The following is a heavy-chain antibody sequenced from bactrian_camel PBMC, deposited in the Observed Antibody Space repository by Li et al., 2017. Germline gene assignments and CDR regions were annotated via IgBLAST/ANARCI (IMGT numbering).Heavy chain of an antibody. CDR3: AADPSRAYGCPLRDGYPY. CDR2: IATGSGNT. CDR1: GNTYNRNC. Sequence: HVQLVESGGGSVQAGGSLRLSCAASGNTYNRNCMAWFRQAPGKEREGVARIATGSGNTYYADSVKGRFTISKDNAKKTLYLQMNSLQPEDTAMYYCAADPSRAYGCPLRDGYPYWGRGTQVTVS. J-gene: IGHJ4*01. D-gene: IGHD1*01. V-gene: IGHV3S1*01.